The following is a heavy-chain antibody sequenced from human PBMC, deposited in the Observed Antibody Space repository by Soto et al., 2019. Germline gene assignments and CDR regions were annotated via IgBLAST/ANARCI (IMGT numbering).Heavy chain of an antibody. Sequence: QVQLVESGGGVVQPGRSLRLSCAASGFTFSSYVMYWVRQAPGKGLEWVAVISYDGNKKYYADSVKGRFTISRDNSKNTLYLQRNSRRAGDTAVYYCARAGCDGGTCYTLVGLRYGMDVWGQGTTVTVSS. CDR3: ARAGCDGGTCYTLVGLRYGMDV. CDR1: GFTFSSYV. V-gene: IGHV3-30-3*01. CDR2: ISYDGNKK. D-gene: IGHD2-15*01. J-gene: IGHJ6*02.